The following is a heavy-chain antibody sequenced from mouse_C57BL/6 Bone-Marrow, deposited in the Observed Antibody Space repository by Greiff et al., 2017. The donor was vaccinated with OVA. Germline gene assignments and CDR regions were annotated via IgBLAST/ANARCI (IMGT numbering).Heavy chain of an antibody. CDR1: GFNIKDYY. J-gene: IGHJ2*01. D-gene: IGHD2-5*01. Sequence: VQLQQSGAELVKPGASVKLSCTASGFNIKDYYMHWVKQRTEQGLEWIGRIDPEAGETKYAPKFQGKATITADTSSNTAYLQLSSLTSEDTAVYYCALLYSNYLFDYWGQGTTLTVSS. CDR2: IDPEAGET. V-gene: IGHV14-2*01. CDR3: ALLYSNYLFDY.